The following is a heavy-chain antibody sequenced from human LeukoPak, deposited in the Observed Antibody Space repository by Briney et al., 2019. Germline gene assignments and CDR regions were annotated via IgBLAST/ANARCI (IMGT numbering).Heavy chain of an antibody. V-gene: IGHV4-34*01. CDR3: ARGPRVGIAVAKPIDY. Sequence: PSETLSLTCAVYGGSFSGYYWSWIRQPPGKGLEWIGEINHSGSTNYNPSLKSRVTISVDTSKNQFSLKLSSVTAADTAVYYCARGPRVGIAVAKPIDYWGQGTLVTVSS. CDR1: GGSFSGYY. CDR2: INHSGST. J-gene: IGHJ4*02. D-gene: IGHD6-19*01.